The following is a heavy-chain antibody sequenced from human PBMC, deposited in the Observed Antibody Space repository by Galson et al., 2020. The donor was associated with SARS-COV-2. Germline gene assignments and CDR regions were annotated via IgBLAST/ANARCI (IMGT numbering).Heavy chain of an antibody. V-gene: IGHV2-70*01. CDR3: ARAVVVAPWYYYYYGMDV. D-gene: IGHD2-15*01. CDR1: GFSLSTSGMC. J-gene: IGHJ6*02. Sequence: SGPTLVKPTQTLTLTYTFSGFSLSTSGMCVSWIRQPPGKALEWLALIDWDDDKYYSTSLKTRLTISKDTSKNQVVLTMTNMDPVDTATYYGARAVVVAPWYYYYYGMDVWGQGTTVTVSS. CDR2: IDWDDDK.